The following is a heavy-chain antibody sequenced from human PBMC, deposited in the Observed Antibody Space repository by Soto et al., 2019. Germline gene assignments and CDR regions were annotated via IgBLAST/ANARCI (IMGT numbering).Heavy chain of an antibody. J-gene: IGHJ5*02. D-gene: IGHD3-10*01. Sequence: SVKVSCKASGGTFSSYAISWVRQAPGQGLEWMGGIIPIFGTANYAQQFQGRVTITADESTSTAYMELSSLRSEDTAVYYCARSGAIPPRFFDPWGQGTLVTVSS. CDR1: GGTFSSYA. V-gene: IGHV1-69*13. CDR3: ARSGAIPPRFFDP. CDR2: IIPIFGTA.